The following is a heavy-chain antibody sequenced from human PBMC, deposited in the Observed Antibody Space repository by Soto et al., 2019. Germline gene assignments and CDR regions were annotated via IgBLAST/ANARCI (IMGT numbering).Heavy chain of an antibody. Sequence: EVQLVESGGGLVQPGGSLRLSCAASGFTFSGNWMSWVRQAPGTGLQWVANIKQDGSEKYYVDSVRGRFTISRDNAKSTLFLQMNSLRAEDTAVYYCSTLVVPAAPLSYWGQGTLVTVSS. CDR3: STLVVPAAPLSY. CDR1: GFTFSGNW. J-gene: IGHJ4*02. CDR2: IKQDGSEK. V-gene: IGHV3-7*01. D-gene: IGHD2-2*01.